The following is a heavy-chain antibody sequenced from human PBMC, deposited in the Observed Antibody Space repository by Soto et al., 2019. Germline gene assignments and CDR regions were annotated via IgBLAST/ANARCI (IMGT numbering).Heavy chain of an antibody. CDR1: GGSISNYY. Sequence: PSETLSLTCSVSGGSISNYYWSWIRHSPGKGLEWIGYISYIGTTNYNPSLKSRVTISVDTSKNQFSLRLTSVTGADRAVYYCVRGGGGYGNGMIDYWGQGTPVTVSS. D-gene: IGHD5-18*01. V-gene: IGHV4-59*01. CDR3: VRGGGGYGNGMIDY. CDR2: ISYIGTT. J-gene: IGHJ4*02.